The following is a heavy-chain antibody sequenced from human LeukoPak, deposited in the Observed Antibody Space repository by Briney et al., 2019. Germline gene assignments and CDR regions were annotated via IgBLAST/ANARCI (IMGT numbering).Heavy chain of an antibody. J-gene: IGHJ6*02. D-gene: IGHD6-19*01. V-gene: IGHV3-30-3*01. Sequence: GGSLRLSCAASGFTFSSYAMHWVRQAPGKGLEWVAVISYDGNNKYYADSVKGRFTISRDNSKNTLYLQMNSLRAEDTAVYYCAKDRGSGGYYGMDVWGQGTTVTVSS. CDR3: AKDRGSGGYYGMDV. CDR2: ISYDGNNK. CDR1: GFTFSSYA.